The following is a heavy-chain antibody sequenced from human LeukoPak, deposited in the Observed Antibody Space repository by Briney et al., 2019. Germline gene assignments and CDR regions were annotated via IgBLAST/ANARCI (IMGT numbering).Heavy chain of an antibody. V-gene: IGHV7-4-1*02. Sequence: ASVKVSCKASGYTFTSYAMNWVRQAPGQGLEWMGWVNTNTGNPTYAQGFTGRFVFSLDTSVSTAYLQISSLKAEDTAVYYCARGLLLWFGELSMAFDIWGQGTMVTVSS. CDR2: VNTNTGNP. CDR1: GYTFTSYA. CDR3: ARGLLLWFGELSMAFDI. D-gene: IGHD3-10*01. J-gene: IGHJ3*02.